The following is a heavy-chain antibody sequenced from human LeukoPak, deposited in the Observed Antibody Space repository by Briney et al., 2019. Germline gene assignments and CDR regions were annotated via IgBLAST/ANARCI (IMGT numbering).Heavy chain of an antibody. J-gene: IGHJ6*02. CDR2: ISAYKGNT. CDR1: GYTFTSYG. V-gene: IGHV1-18*01. CDR3: ARDFAIFGVVITDILRYYGMDV. Sequence: ASVKVSCKASGYTFTSYGISWVRQAPGQGLDGMGWISAYKGNTNYAQKLQGRVTMTTDTSTSTAYMELRSLRSDDTAVYYCARDFAIFGVVITDILRYYGMDVWGQGTTVTVSS. D-gene: IGHD3-3*01.